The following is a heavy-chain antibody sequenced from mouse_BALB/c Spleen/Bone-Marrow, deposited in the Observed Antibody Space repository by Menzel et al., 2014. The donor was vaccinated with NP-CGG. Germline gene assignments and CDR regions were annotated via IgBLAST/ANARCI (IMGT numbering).Heavy chain of an antibody. J-gene: IGHJ4*01. CDR2: IRSKSNNYAT. Sequence: EVQLVESGGGLVQPKGSLKLSCAASGFTFNTYAMHWVCQAPGKGLEWVARIRSKSNNYATYYADSVKDRFTISRDDSQSMLYLQMNNLKTEDAAMYYCVREDVRFAMDYWGQGTSVTVSS. CDR3: VREDVRFAMDY. CDR1: GFTFNTYA. V-gene: IGHV10-3*03.